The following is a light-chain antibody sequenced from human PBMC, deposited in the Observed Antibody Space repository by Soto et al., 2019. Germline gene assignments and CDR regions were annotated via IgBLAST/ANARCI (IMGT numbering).Light chain of an antibody. CDR1: QSISSW. CDR2: KAS. Sequence: DIAMTQSPATLSASVGDRVTITCRASQSISSWLAWYQQKPGKAPKLLIYKASSLDSGVPSRFSGSGSGTDFTLTISSLQPDDFATYYCQQHNSYPLTFGQGTKVEIK. J-gene: IGKJ1*01. V-gene: IGKV1-5*03. CDR3: QQHNSYPLT.